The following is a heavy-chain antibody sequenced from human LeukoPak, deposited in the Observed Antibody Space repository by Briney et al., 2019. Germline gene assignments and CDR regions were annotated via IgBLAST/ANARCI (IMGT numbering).Heavy chain of an antibody. V-gene: IGHV3-30*04. D-gene: IGHD3-10*01. CDR3: ASGSRSGHFNDY. CDR1: GFTFSSYA. CDR2: ISYDGSNK. J-gene: IGHJ4*02. Sequence: GRSLRLSCAASGFTFSSYAMHWVRQAPGKGLEWVAVISYDGSNKYYADSVKGRFTISRDNSKNTLYLQMNSLRAEDTAVYYCASGSRSGHFNDYWGQGTLVTVSS.